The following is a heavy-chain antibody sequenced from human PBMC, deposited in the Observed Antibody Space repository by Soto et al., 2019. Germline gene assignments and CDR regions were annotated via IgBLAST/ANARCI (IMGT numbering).Heavy chain of an antibody. V-gene: IGHV3-66*01. D-gene: IGHD4-17*01. CDR1: GFTVSSNY. CDR2: IYSGGST. CDR3: ARTTVTTLYGMDV. J-gene: IGHJ6*02. Sequence: EVQLVESGGGLVQPGGSLSLSCAASGFTVSSNYMSWVRQAPGKGLEWVSLIYSGGSTYYADSVKGRFTISRDNSKNTLYLQVNSLRAEDTAVYYCARTTVTTLYGMDVWGQGTTVTVSS.